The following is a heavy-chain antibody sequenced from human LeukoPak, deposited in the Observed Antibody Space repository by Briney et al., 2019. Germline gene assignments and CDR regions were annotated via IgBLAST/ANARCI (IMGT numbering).Heavy chain of an antibody. V-gene: IGHV3-30*18. D-gene: IGHD6-19*01. CDR2: ISYDGSNK. CDR1: GFSFSSYA. J-gene: IGHJ6*02. CDR3: AKGHKYSSGWYNQLRYYYYYGMDV. Sequence: PGESLRLSCAASGFSFSSYAMSWVRQAPGKGLEWVAVISYDGSNKYYADSVKGRFTISRDNSKNTLYLQMNSLRAEDTAVYYCAKGHKYSSGWYNQLRYYYYYGMDVWGQGTTVTVSS.